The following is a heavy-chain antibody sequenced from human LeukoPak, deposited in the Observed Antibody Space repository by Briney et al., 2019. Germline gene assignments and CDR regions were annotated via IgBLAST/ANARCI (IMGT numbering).Heavy chain of an antibody. J-gene: IGHJ4*02. CDR1: GFTFSGYA. Sequence: GGSLRLSCAASGFTFSGYAMNWVRQAPGKGLEWVANIKQDGSEKYYVDSVKGRFTISRDNAKNSLYLQMNSLRAEDTAVYYCARNDYGGNPHTDYWGQGTLVTVSS. CDR3: ARNDYGGNPHTDY. CDR2: IKQDGSEK. D-gene: IGHD4-17*01. V-gene: IGHV3-7*01.